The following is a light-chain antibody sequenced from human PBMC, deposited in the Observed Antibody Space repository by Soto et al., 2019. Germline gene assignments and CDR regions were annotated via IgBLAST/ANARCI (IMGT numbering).Light chain of an antibody. V-gene: IGKV3-11*01. CDR2: DAS. CDR1: QSVSSY. J-gene: IGKJ4*01. CDR3: QQRSNWPST. Sequence: EIVLTQSPATLSLSPGERATLSCRASQSVSSYLAWYQQKPGQAPRLLIYDASNRATGIPARFSGSGSGTDFTLTIYSLEPEDFAGYYCQQRSNWPSTFGGGTKVEIK.